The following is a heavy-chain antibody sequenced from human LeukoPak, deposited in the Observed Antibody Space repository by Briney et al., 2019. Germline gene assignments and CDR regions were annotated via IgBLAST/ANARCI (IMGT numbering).Heavy chain of an antibody. J-gene: IGHJ5*02. CDR2: VYPSGST. CDR1: GGYITSGSYY. CDR3: AKVIGPTYSILIGDWFDP. Sequence: SETLSLTCSLSGGYITSGSYYWSWIRQPAGKGLEWIGRVYPSGSTSYNPSFKSRVSISIDTFKNQYTLNLSSVTAADTAVDFCAKVIGPTYSILIGDWFDPWGQGLLVTVSS. V-gene: IGHV4-61*02. D-gene: IGHD5-18*01.